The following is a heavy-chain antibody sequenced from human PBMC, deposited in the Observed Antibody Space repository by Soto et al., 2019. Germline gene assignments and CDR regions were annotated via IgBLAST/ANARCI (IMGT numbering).Heavy chain of an antibody. V-gene: IGHV3-9*01. D-gene: IGHD3-22*01. CDR1: GFTFDDYA. CDR3: AKDISGYYDSSGYGN. Sequence: DVQLVESGGGLVQPGRSLRLSCAASGFTFDDYAMHWVRQAPGKGLEWVSGISWNSGSIGYADSVKGRFTISRDNAKNSLYLQMNSLRAEDTALYYCAKDISGYYDSSGYGNWGQGTLVTVSS. J-gene: IGHJ4*02. CDR2: ISWNSGSI.